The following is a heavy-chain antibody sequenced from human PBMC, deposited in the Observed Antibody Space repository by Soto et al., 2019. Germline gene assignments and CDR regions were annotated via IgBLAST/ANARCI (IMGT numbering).Heavy chain of an antibody. CDR1: GYTFTSYD. CDR2: MNPNSGNT. Sequence: ASVKVSCKASGYTFTSYDINWVRQATGQGLEWMGWMNPNSGNTGYAQKFQGRVTMTRNTSISTAYMELSSLRSEDTAVYYCARIMRTGVVVVAATMDGFDYWGQGTLVTVSS. V-gene: IGHV1-8*01. J-gene: IGHJ4*02. D-gene: IGHD2-15*01. CDR3: ARIMRTGVVVVAATMDGFDY.